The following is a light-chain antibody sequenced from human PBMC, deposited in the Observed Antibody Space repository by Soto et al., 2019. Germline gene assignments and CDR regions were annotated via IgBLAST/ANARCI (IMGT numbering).Light chain of an antibody. CDR3: QHYGASPWT. V-gene: IGKV3-20*01. CDR2: GAS. J-gene: IGKJ1*01. Sequence: EIVLTQSPGTLSLSPGERASLSCRASQSFGGSYLAWYQQKPGQAPRLLIYGASTRATGIPDRFSGSGSGTDFTLTISRLEPEDFAVYYCQHYGASPWTFGQGTKVDI. CDR1: QSFGGSY.